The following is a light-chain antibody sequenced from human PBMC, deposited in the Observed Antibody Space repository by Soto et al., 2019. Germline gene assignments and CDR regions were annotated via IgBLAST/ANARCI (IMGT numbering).Light chain of an antibody. J-gene: IGLJ2*01. V-gene: IGLV1-44*01. CDR1: RSNVGSNT. CDR2: SND. CDR3: AAWDDSLNVVV. Sequence: QSVLSQPPSASGTPGQRVTISCSGSRSNVGSNTLNWYQQLPGTAPKLLIYSNDQRASGVPDRFSGSKSGTSASLAISGLQSEDEADYYCAAWDDSLNVVVLGAGTKVTVL.